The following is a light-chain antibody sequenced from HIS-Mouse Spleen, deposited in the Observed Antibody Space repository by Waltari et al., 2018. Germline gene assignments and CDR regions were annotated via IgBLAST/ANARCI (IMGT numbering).Light chain of an antibody. CDR2: LNSDGSH. CDR1: SGHSSYA. CDR3: QTWCTGIRV. V-gene: IGLV4-69*01. J-gene: IGLJ3*02. Sequence: QLVLTQSPSASASLGASVKLTCTLSSGHSSYAIAWHQQQPEKGPRYLMKLNSDGSHSKGDVIPDRFSGASSGAERYLTISSLQSEDEADYYCQTWCTGIRVFGGGTKLTVL.